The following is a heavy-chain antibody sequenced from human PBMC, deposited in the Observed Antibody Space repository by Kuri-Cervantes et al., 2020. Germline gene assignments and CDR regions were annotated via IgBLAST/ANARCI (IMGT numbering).Heavy chain of an antibody. J-gene: IGHJ4*02. D-gene: IGHD1-26*01. Sequence: ASVKVSCKASGYTFTSYYMHWVRRAPGQGLEWMGIINPSGGSTSYAQKFQGRVTMTRDTSTSTVYMELSSLRSEDTAVYYCATWEVGATPFDYWGQGTLVTVSS. CDR1: GYTFTSYY. V-gene: IGHV1-46*01. CDR3: ATWEVGATPFDY. CDR2: INPSGGST.